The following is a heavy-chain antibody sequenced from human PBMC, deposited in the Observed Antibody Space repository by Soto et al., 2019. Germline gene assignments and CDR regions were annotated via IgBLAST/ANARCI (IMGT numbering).Heavy chain of an antibody. V-gene: IGHV4-34*01. D-gene: IGHD6-6*01. Sequence: PSETLSLTCAVYGGSFSGYYWSWIRQPPGKGLEWIGEINHSGSTNYNPSLKSRVTISVDTSKNQFSLKLISVTAADTAVYYCTRYSGSSGWLDPWGLGTLVTVSS. CDR2: INHSGST. CDR1: GGSFSGYY. CDR3: TRYSGSSGWLDP. J-gene: IGHJ5*02.